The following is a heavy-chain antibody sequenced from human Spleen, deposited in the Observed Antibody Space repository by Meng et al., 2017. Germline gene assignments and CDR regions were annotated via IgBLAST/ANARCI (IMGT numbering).Heavy chain of an antibody. J-gene: IGHJ4*02. CDR3: ARDQGIGESLDY. CDR2: ISYSGST. CDR1: GGSISSYY. V-gene: IGHV4-59*12. D-gene: IGHD3-10*01. Sequence: SETLSLTCTVSGGSISSYYWSWIRQPPGKGLEWIGSISYSGSTYYNPSLKSRVTISVDTSKKQLSLKLTSVTAADTAVYYCARDQGIGESLDYWGQGTLVTVSS.